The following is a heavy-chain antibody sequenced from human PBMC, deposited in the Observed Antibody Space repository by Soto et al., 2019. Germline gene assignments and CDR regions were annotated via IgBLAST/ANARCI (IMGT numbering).Heavy chain of an antibody. CDR3: AKYCRGSSASNTGEYYYYYGMDV. CDR1: GFTFSSYA. D-gene: IGHD2-15*01. Sequence: GGSLRLSCAASGFTFSSYAMHWVRQAPGKGLEWVAVISYDGSNKYYADSVKGRFTISRDNSKNTLYLQMNSLRAEDTAVYYCAKYCRGSSASNTGEYYYYYGMDVWGQGTTVTVSS. CDR2: ISYDGSNK. V-gene: IGHV3-30-3*02. J-gene: IGHJ6*02.